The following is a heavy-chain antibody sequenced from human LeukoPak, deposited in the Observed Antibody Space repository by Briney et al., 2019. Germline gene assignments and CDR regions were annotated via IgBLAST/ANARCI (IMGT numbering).Heavy chain of an antibody. J-gene: IGHJ4*02. Sequence: GGSLRLSCTASGFTFRTYAMNLVRQAPGKGLEWLSGISGSGNGTYYADSVKGRFTISRDNSKNVVYLQMNSLTVEDAATYYCAKRTMSAFDSWGQGTLLIVSS. CDR1: GFTFRTYA. CDR3: AKRTMSAFDS. V-gene: IGHV3-23*01. CDR2: ISGSGNGT.